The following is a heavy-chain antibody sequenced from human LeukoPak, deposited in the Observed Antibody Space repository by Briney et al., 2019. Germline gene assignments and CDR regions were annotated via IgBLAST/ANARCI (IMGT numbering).Heavy chain of an antibody. CDR3: ARDKQWLVRGYFNY. V-gene: IGHV1-2*07. D-gene: IGHD6-19*01. CDR2: INPYRVAP. Sequence: INPYRVAPNYPHTFQGRVTMTSDTSISTAYMELSRLRSDDTAVYYCARDKQWLVRGYFNYWGQGTLVTVSS. J-gene: IGHJ4*02.